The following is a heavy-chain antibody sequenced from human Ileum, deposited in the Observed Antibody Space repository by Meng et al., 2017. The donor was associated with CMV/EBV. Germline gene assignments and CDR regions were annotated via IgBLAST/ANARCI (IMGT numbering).Heavy chain of an antibody. CDR3: TRGAGAHSSKFDF. CDR2: IDTNTGNP. V-gene: IGHV7-4-1*02. J-gene: IGHJ4*02. Sequence: QVQLVQSGSELKEPGASVKVSCKTSGYDFITYGINWVREAPGQRLEWMGWIDTNTGNPTYAQDFTGRFVFSLDTPVSTAYLQISSLRAEDTAVYYCTRGAGAHSSKFDFWGRGTLVTVSS. D-gene: IGHD6-13*01. CDR1: GYDFITYG.